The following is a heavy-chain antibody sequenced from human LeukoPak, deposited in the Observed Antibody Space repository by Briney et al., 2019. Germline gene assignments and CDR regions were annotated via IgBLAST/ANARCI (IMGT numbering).Heavy chain of an antibody. V-gene: IGHV4-39*01. CDR2: IYYSGST. D-gene: IGHD2-2*01. Sequence: SETLSLTCTVSGGSISSSSYYWGWIRQPPGKGLEWIGSIYYSGSTYYNPSLKNRVTISVDTSKNQFSLKLSSVTAADTAVYYCARPSIVVVPAAAFDYWGQGTLVTVSS. J-gene: IGHJ4*02. CDR3: ARPSIVVVPAAAFDY. CDR1: GGSISSSSYY.